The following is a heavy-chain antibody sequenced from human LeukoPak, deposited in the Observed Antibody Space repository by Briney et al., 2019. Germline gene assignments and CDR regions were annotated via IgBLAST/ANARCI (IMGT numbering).Heavy chain of an antibody. CDR3: ARGYCSGGSCHRRDWFDP. Sequence: ASVKVSCKASGYTFTGYYMHWVRQAPGQGLERMGWINPNSGGTNYAQKFQGRVTMTRDTSISTAYMELSRLRSDDTAVYYCARGYCSGGSCHRRDWFDPWGQGTLVTVSS. J-gene: IGHJ5*02. CDR2: INPNSGGT. D-gene: IGHD2-15*01. V-gene: IGHV1-2*02. CDR1: GYTFTGYY.